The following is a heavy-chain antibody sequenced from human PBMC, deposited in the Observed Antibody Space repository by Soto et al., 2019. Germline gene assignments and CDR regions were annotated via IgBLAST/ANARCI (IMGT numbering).Heavy chain of an antibody. D-gene: IGHD3-10*01. Sequence: SETLSLTCTVSGGSISSGGYYWSWIRQHPGKGLERIGYIYYSGSTYYNPSLKSRVTISVDTSKNQFSLKLSSVTAADTAVYSCAREDGSGSYWGLGNYYYVLDVWGQGTTVTVS. CDR3: AREDGSGSYWGLGNYYYVLDV. J-gene: IGHJ6*02. V-gene: IGHV4-31*03. CDR1: GGSISSGGYY. CDR2: IYYSGST.